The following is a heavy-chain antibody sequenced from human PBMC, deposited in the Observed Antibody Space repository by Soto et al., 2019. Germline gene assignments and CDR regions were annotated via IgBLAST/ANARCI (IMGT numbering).Heavy chain of an antibody. J-gene: IGHJ6*03. V-gene: IGHV3-21*02. CDR1: GFDFSSYS. CDR3: VRDFGWYFRSGYMDV. Sequence: EVQLVESGGGLVKPGGSLRLSCAPSGFDFSSYSMNWVRQAPGKGLEWVSSINEDSSYIYYAHSLRGRFTISRDNAKESLFLNMNRLRAEHTAVYYCVRDFGWYFRSGYMDVWGDGATVTVSS. CDR2: INEDSSYI. D-gene: IGHD3-3*01.